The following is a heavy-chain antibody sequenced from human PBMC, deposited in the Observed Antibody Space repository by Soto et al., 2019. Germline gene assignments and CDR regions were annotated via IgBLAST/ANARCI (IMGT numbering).Heavy chain of an antibody. Sequence: GGSLRLSCAASGFTFSSYDMHWVRQATGKGLEWVSAIGTAGDTYYPGSVKGRFTISRENAKNSLYLQMNSLRAGDTVVYYCARAITTYYDSSGYLSDAFDIWGQGTMVTVSS. V-gene: IGHV3-13*04. CDR1: GFTFSSYD. CDR3: ARAITTYYDSSGYLSDAFDI. D-gene: IGHD3-22*01. J-gene: IGHJ3*02. CDR2: IGTAGDT.